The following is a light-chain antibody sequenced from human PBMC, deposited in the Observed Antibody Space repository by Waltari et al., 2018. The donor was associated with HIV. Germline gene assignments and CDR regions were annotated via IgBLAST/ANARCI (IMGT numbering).Light chain of an antibody. CDR1: SSDFGSYNL. V-gene: IGLV2-23*02. Sequence: QPALTQPASVSGSPGQSMTISCTGTSSDFGSYNLVSWYQQHPGKAPKLMIYEVSKRPSGVSNRFSGSKSGNTASPTISGLQAEDEADYYCCSYAGTSTVVFGGGTKLTVL. CDR3: CSYAGTSTVV. J-gene: IGLJ2*01. CDR2: EVS.